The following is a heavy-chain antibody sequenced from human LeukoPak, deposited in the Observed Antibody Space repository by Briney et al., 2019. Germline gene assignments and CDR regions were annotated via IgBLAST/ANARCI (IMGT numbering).Heavy chain of an antibody. CDR3: ARGHKGLQV. V-gene: IGHV3-7*05. CDR2: IKQDGSEK. CDR1: GFTFSSYG. D-gene: IGHD3-16*01. J-gene: IGHJ6*02. Sequence: PGGSLRLSCAASGFTFSSYGMNWVRQAPGKGLEWVAYIKQDGSEKYYVDSVKGRFTISRDNAKNSLHLEMNSLRAEDTAVYYCARGHKGLQVWGQGTTVTVSS.